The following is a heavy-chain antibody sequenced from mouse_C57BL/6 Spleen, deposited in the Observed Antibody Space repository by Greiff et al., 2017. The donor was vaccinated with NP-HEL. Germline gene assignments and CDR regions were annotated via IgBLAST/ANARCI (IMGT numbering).Heavy chain of an antibody. CDR2: IYPGDGDT. CDR3: ARKGTVVRYFDV. Sequence: QVQLQQSGAELVKPGASVKISCKASGYAFSSYWMNWVKQRPGKGLEWIGQIYPGDGDTNYNGKFKGKATLTADKSSSTAYMQLSSLTSEDSAVYFCARKGTVVRYFDVWGTGTTVTVSS. V-gene: IGHV1-80*01. CDR1: GYAFSSYW. J-gene: IGHJ1*03. D-gene: IGHD1-1*01.